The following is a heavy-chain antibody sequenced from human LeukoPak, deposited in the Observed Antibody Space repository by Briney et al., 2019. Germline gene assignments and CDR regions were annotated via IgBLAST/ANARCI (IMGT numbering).Heavy chain of an antibody. D-gene: IGHD3-10*01. CDR1: GYTFTSYA. J-gene: IGHJ4*02. Sequence: GASVKGSCKASGYTFTSYAMHWVRQAPGQRLEWMGWINAGNGNTKYSQKFQGRVTITRDTSASTAYMELSSLRSEDTAVYYCARSRWFGELLFDYWGQGTLVTVSS. CDR3: ARSRWFGELLFDY. CDR2: INAGNGNT. V-gene: IGHV1-3*01.